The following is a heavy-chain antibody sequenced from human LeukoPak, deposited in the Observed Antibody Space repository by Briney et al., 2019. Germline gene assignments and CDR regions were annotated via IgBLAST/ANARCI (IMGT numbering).Heavy chain of an antibody. CDR2: IYYSGST. Sequence: SETLSLTCTVSGGSISSSSYYWGWIRQPPGKGLEWIGSIYYSGSTYYNPSLKSRVTISVDTSKNQFSLNLSSVTAADTAVYYCAREAGYRGIDYWGQGTLVTVSS. D-gene: IGHD3-9*01. CDR1: GGSISSSSYY. CDR3: AREAGYRGIDY. V-gene: IGHV4-39*07. J-gene: IGHJ4*02.